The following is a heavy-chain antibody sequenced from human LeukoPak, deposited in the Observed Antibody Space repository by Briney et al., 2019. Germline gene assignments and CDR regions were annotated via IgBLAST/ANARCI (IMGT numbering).Heavy chain of an antibody. CDR2: MNPNSGNT. CDR3: AAPEWELLSWDAFDI. V-gene: IGHV1-8*03. J-gene: IGHJ3*02. Sequence: ASVKVSCKASGYTFTSYDINWVRQATGQGLEWMGWMNPNSGNTGYAQKFQGRVTITRNTSISTAYMELSSLRSEDTAVYYCAAPEWELLSWDAFDIWGQGTMVTVSS. CDR1: GYTFTSYD. D-gene: IGHD1-26*01.